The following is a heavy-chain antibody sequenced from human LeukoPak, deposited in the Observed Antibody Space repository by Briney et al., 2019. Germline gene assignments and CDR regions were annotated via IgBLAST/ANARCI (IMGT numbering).Heavy chain of an antibody. D-gene: IGHD3-3*01. CDR1: GYTFTSYD. J-gene: IGHJ5*02. CDR2: MNPNSGNT. CDR3: ARGDYDFWSGYPNWFDP. V-gene: IGHV1-8*01. Sequence: ASVKVSCKASGYTFTSYDINWVRQATGQGLEWMGWMNPNSGNTGYAQKFQGRVTMTRNTSISTAYMELSSLRSEDTAVYYCARGDYDFWSGYPNWFDPWGQGALVTVSS.